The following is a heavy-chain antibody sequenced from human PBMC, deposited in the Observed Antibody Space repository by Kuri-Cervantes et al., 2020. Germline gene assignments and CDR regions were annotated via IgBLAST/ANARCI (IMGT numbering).Heavy chain of an antibody. D-gene: IGHD4-23*01. CDR1: GFTLGDYA. CDR2: IRSKAYGGTT. J-gene: IGHJ6*02. Sequence: GESLKISCTASGFTLGDYAMSWVRQAPGKGLEWVGFIRSKAYGGTTEYAASVKGRFTISRDDSKSIAYLQMNSLKAEDTAVYYCARDRGGYGGNPLSFYYGMDVWGQGTTVTVSS. V-gene: IGHV3-49*04. CDR3: ARDRGGYGGNPLSFYYGMDV.